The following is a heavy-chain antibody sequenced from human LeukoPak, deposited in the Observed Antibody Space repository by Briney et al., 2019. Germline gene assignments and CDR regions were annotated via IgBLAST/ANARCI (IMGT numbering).Heavy chain of an antibody. J-gene: IGHJ5*02. V-gene: IGHV3-30*02. CDR1: GFSFSAYD. CDR2: IQKHESYT. CDR3: ARGAYYDFWSGLAAVPFDP. Sequence: GGSLRLSCAASGFSFSAYDMHWVRQAPGKGLEWVAFIQKHESYTMYADSVKGRFTISRDNAKNSLYLQMNSLRAEDTAVYYCARGAYYDFWSGLAAVPFDPWGQGTLVTVSS. D-gene: IGHD3-3*01.